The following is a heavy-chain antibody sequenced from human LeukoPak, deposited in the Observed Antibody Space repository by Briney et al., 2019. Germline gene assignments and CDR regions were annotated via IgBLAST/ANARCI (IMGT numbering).Heavy chain of an antibody. D-gene: IGHD2-15*01. CDR1: GFTFSSYA. CDR3: AKEGPSSSGRSGGYMDV. Sequence: PGRSLRLSCAASGFTFSSYAMHWVRQAPGKGLEWVAVISYDGSNIYYADSVKGRFTISRDNSKNTLYLQMNSLRAEDTAVYYCAKEGPSSSGRSGGYMDVWGKGTTVTVSS. CDR2: ISYDGSNI. J-gene: IGHJ6*03. V-gene: IGHV3-30-3*01.